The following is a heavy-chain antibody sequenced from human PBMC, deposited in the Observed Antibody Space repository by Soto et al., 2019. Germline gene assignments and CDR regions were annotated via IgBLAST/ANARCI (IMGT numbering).Heavy chain of an antibody. CDR2: ISGSSGTI. J-gene: IGHJ4*02. D-gene: IGHD3-22*01. CDR1: GFTFSNYA. CDR3: ARDALYESSGYSYFFDY. Sequence: GGSLRLSCAASGFTFSNYAMNWVRQAPGKGLEWISHISGSSGTIYYADSVQGRFTISRDNAKKSLYLQMNSLRDEDTAVYSCARDALYESSGYSYFFDYWGQGTLVTVSS. V-gene: IGHV3-48*02.